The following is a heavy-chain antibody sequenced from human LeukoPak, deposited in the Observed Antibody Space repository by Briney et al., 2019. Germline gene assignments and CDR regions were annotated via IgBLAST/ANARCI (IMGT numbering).Heavy chain of an antibody. CDR3: ARDRYDSYPMDV. CDR2: IYYSGRT. D-gene: IGHD3-3*01. V-gene: IGHV4-31*03. Sequence: SETLSLTCTVSGGSISSGDYYWCWLRQHPGKGLEWIGYIYYSGRTYYNPSLKSRVTISVDTSKNQFSLKLSSVTAADTAVYYCARDRYDSYPMDVWGQGTTVTVSS. J-gene: IGHJ6*01. CDR1: GGSISSGDYY.